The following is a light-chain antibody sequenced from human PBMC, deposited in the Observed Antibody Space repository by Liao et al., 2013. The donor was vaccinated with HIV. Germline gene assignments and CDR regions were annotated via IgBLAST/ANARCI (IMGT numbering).Light chain of an antibody. V-gene: IGLV3-21*01. J-gene: IGLJ3*02. CDR2: YDS. CDR1: NIGSKS. CDR3: QVWDSSSDHPV. Sequence: FVVTQPPSVSVAPGKTARITCGGNNIGSKSVHWYQQKPGQAPVLVIYYDSDRPSGIPERFSGSNSGNTATLTISRVEAGDEADYYCQVWDSSSDHPVFGGGTKLTVL.